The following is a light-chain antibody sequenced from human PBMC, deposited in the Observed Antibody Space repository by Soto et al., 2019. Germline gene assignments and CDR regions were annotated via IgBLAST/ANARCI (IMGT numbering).Light chain of an antibody. CDR2: KAS. V-gene: IGKV1-5*03. Sequence: DIQMTQSPSSLSASVGDRVTITCRASQSISRFLNWYQQKPGKAPKLLIYKASTLKSGVPSRFSGSGSGTEFTLTISSLQPDDFATYYCQQYNSYPWTFGQGTKVDIK. CDR1: QSISRF. CDR3: QQYNSYPWT. J-gene: IGKJ1*01.